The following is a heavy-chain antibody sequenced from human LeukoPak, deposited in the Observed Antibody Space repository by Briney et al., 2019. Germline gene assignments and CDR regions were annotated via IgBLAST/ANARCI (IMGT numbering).Heavy chain of an antibody. J-gene: IGHJ3*02. CDR3: AREGDYGDSDI. CDR1: GFTFSNYY. V-gene: IGHV3-7*03. D-gene: IGHD4-17*01. CDR2: TKKDGSEK. Sequence: GGSLRLSCAASGFTFSNYYMNWVRQAPGKGLEWLAKTKKDGSEKYYVDSVKGRFTFSRDNTKNSVYLQMNSLRAEDTAVYYCAREGDYGDSDIWGQGTMVTVSS.